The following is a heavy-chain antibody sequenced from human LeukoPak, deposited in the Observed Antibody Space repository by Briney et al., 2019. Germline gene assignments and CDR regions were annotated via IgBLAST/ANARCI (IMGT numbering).Heavy chain of an antibody. J-gene: IGHJ4*02. D-gene: IGHD3-16*01. Sequence: GRSLRLSCAASGFTFSSYAMHWVRQAPGKGLEWVAVISYDGSNKYYADSVKGRFTISRDNSKNTLYLQMNSLRAEDTAVYYCAKVNDDLLPYYWGQGTLVTVSS. V-gene: IGHV3-30-3*01. CDR2: ISYDGSNK. CDR1: GFTFSSYA. CDR3: AKVNDDLLPYY.